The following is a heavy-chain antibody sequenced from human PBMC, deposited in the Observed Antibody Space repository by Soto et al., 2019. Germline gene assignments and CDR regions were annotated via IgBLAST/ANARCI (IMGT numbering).Heavy chain of an antibody. J-gene: IGHJ3*02. CDR1: GFTFSGQW. CDR2: IDGNGRTT. CDR3: AAAMVRGSPKRAFEI. Sequence: EVQLVESGGGVVQPGGSLRLSCAASGFTFSGQWMYWVRQAPGKGLVWVSRIDGNGRTTDYADSVKGRFTISRDNAKNTLFLQMNSLRGEDTAVYYCAAAMVRGSPKRAFEIWGQGTTVIVS. D-gene: IGHD3-10*01. V-gene: IGHV3-74*01.